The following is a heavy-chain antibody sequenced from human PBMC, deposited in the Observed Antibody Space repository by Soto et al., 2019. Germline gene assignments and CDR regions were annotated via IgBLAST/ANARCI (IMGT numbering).Heavy chain of an antibody. J-gene: IGHJ4*01. CDR2: INSRSDTM. CDR1: GFTFSNYN. V-gene: IGHV3-48*01. CDR3: LRMTEGVAGADY. D-gene: IGHD6-19*01. Sequence: GGSLRLSCAASGFTFSNYNMNWVRQAPGKGLEWLSYINSRSDTMLYADSVKGRFSISRDNARNSLYLQMNSLGAEDTAVYYWLRMTEGVAGADYWGHGTLVTAPQ.